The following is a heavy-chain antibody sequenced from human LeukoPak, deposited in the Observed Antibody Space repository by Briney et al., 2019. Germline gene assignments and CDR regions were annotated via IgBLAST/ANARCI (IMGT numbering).Heavy chain of an antibody. J-gene: IGHJ4*02. CDR1: GGSFSGYY. Sequence: SETLSLTCAVYGGSFSGYYWSWIRQPPGKGLEWIGEINHSGSTNYNPSLKSRVTISVDTSKNQFSLKLSSVTAADTAVYYCARAGGAFDYWGQGTLVTVSS. CDR3: ARAGGAFDY. V-gene: IGHV4-34*01. CDR2: INHSGST. D-gene: IGHD2-8*02.